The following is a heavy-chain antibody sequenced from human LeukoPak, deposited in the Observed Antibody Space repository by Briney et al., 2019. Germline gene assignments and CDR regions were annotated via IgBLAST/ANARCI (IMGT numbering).Heavy chain of an antibody. CDR2: IFDRGTT. D-gene: IGHD3-10*01. J-gene: IGHJ6*03. Sequence: SSETLSLTCNVSGTSIKTYYWSWIRQPPGKGLEWIGYIFDRGTTKYNPSLESRVTISAETSKNQVSLKVKSVTAADTAVYYCARGRRSRGSMSFYYMDVWGKGATVTVSS. CDR3: ARGRRSRGSMSFYYMDV. CDR1: GTSIKTYY. V-gene: IGHV4-59*01.